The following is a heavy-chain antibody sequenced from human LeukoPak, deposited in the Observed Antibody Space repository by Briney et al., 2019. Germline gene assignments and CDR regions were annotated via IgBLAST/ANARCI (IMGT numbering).Heavy chain of an antibody. V-gene: IGHV1-69*06. CDR2: IIPIFGTT. Sequence: ASVKVSCKASGGTFSSYAVSWVRQAPGQGLEWMGGIIPIFGTTNYAQKFQGRVTITADKSTSTAYMELSSLRSEDTAVYYCARGYYDILTGYYKGTYYFDYWGQGTLVTVSS. CDR1: GGTFSSYA. J-gene: IGHJ4*02. D-gene: IGHD3-9*01. CDR3: ARGYYDILTGYYKGTYYFDY.